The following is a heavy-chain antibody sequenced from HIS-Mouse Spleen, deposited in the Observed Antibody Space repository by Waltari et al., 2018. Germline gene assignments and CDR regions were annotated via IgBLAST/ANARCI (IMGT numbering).Heavy chain of an antibody. V-gene: IGHV4-34*01. D-gene: IGHD6-13*01. Sequence: QVQLQQWGAGLLKPSETLSLTCAGYGGSFSGYYWSWIRQHPGKGLEWIGEINHSGSTNYNPSLKSRVTISVDTSKNQFSLKLSSVTAADTAVYYCARVNSSFDYWGQGTLVTVSS. J-gene: IGHJ4*02. CDR3: ARVNSSFDY. CDR2: INHSGST. CDR1: GGSFSGYY.